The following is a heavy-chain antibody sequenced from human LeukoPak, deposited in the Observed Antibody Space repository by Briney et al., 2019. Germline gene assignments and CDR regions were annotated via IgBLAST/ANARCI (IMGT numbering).Heavy chain of an antibody. CDR1: RFTFSTYG. D-gene: IGHD1-14*01. V-gene: IGHV3-23*01. J-gene: IGHJ4*02. CDR2: ISGSSGRT. Sequence: GGSLRLSCAASRFTFSTYGMNWVRQAPGKGLEWVSAISGSSGRTYYADSVKGRFTISRDNSKNTLYLQMNSLRAEDTAVYYCAKPARTDYTDYWGQGTLVTVSS. CDR3: AKPARTDYTDY.